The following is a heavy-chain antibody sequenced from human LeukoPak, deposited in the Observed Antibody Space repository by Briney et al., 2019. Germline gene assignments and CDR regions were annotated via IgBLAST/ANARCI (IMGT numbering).Heavy chain of an antibody. V-gene: IGHV3-23*01. CDR3: ARDMGGYYYYGMDV. CDR1: GFTFSSYA. J-gene: IGHJ6*02. CDR2: ISGSGGST. Sequence: GGSLRLSCAASGFTFSSYAMSWVRQAPGKGLEWVSAISGSGGSTYYADSVKGRFTISRDNSKNTLYLQMNSLRAEDTAVYYCARDMGGYYYYGMDVWGQGTTVTVSS. D-gene: IGHD3-16*01.